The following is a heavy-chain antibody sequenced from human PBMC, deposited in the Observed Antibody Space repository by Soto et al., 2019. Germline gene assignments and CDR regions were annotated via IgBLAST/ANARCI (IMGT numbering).Heavy chain of an antibody. CDR3: ATSITGTTPRWTPRFDY. D-gene: IGHD1-20*01. CDR2: IYYSGST. J-gene: IGHJ4*02. Sequence: SETLSLTCTVSGGSISSGDYYWSWIRQPPGKGLEWIGYIYYSGSTYYNPSLKSRVTISVDTSKNQFSLKLSSVTAADTAVYYCATSITGTTPRWTPRFDYWGQGTLVTVSS. V-gene: IGHV4-30-4*01. CDR1: GGSISSGDYY.